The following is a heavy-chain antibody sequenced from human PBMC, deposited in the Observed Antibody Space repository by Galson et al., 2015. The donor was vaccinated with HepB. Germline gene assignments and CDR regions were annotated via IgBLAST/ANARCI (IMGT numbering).Heavy chain of an antibody. D-gene: IGHD1-26*01. CDR1: GFTFSSYA. J-gene: IGHJ3*02. V-gene: IGHV3-23*01. CDR2: ISGSGGST. CDR3: ASPSPEPMSGSYLGGFDI. Sequence: SLRLSCAASGFTFSSYAMSWVRQAPGKGLEWVSAISGSGGSTYYADSVKGRFTISRDNSKNTLYLQMNSLRAEDTAVYYCASPSPEPMSGSYLGGFDIWGQGTVVTVSS.